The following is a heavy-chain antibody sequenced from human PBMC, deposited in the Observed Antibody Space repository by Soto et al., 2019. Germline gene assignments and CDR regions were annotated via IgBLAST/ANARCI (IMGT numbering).Heavy chain of an antibody. J-gene: IGHJ4*02. CDR2: ISSNGGST. CDR1: GFTFSSYA. CDR3: VKDGLARSIAARPDY. D-gene: IGHD6-6*01. Sequence: GGSLRLSCSASGFTFSSYAMHWVRQAPGKGLEYVSAISSNGGSTYYAVSVKGSFTISRDNSKNTLDLQMSSLRAEDTAVYYCVKDGLARSIAARPDYWGQGTLVTVSS. V-gene: IGHV3-64D*08.